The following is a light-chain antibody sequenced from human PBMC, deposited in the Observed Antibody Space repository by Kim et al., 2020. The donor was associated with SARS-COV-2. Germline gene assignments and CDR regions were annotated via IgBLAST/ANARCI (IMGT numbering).Light chain of an antibody. CDR3: CSYAGSVV. CDR1: SSDVGTYNF. Sequence: PGQSGSISCTGTSSDVGTYNFVSWYQQHPGKAPKLIIFDVTERPSGVPDRFSGSKSGNTASLTISGLQAEDEADYYCCSYAGSVVFGGGTQLTVL. J-gene: IGLJ2*01. V-gene: IGLV2-11*01. CDR2: DVT.